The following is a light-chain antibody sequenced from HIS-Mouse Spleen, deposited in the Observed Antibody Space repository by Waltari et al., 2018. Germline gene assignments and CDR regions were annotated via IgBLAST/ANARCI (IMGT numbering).Light chain of an antibody. J-gene: IGLJ2*01. V-gene: IGLV3-1*01. CDR1: KLGDKY. CDR2: QDC. CDR3: QAWDSSYSV. Sequence: SYELTQPPSVSMSPGQTASITCSGDKLGDKYACWYQQKPGTPPVLVIYQDCKRPSGFAEGFSGSNSGNTATLTISGTQAMDEADYYCQAWDSSYSVFGGGTKLTVL.